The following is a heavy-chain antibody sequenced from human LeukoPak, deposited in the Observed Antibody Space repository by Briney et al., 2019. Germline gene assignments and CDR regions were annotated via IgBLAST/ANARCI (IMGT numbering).Heavy chain of an antibody. CDR2: INSGETST. J-gene: IGHJ4*02. CDR3: ARLGYGSGWDY. Sequence: GGSLRLSCAASGFTFSNYWMHWVRQVPWKGLEWVSRINSGETSTSYADSVKGRFTISRDNGKNTLYLQMNNLRAEDTAVYYCARLGYGSGWDYWGQGALVTVSS. CDR1: GFTFSNYW. D-gene: IGHD6-19*01. V-gene: IGHV3-74*01.